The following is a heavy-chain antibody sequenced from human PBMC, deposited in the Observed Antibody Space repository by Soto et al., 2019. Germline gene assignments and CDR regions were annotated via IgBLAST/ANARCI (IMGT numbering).Heavy chain of an antibody. CDR3: ANGGLHGSIDGGLSYFHH. J-gene: IGHJ4*02. D-gene: IGHD2-15*01. CDR2: FSRSNGVA. Sequence: EVQMLESGGYLVQPGGSLRVSCASGFTFSHYPMAGVRQAPGKGLEWVSGFSRSNGVAYYADSVKGRFTISRDNSKNTVFQQMNSLRAEDTAVYYCANGGLHGSIDGGLSYFHHWDQGTLVTVSS. V-gene: IGHV3-23*01. CDR1: GFTFSHYP.